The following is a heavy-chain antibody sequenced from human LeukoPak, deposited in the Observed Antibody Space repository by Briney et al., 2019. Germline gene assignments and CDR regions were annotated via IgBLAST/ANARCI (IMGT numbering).Heavy chain of an antibody. CDR3: VRVRYSSGSLSSLFDR. V-gene: IGHV4-59*08. Sequence: SETLSLTCTVSSDSISDYYWGWIRQPPGKGLEWIGNISYSGGVSYNPSLKPPVTISLDTSKNQVSLKLSSVPAADTTIYYCVRVRYSSGSLSSLFDRWGRGILVTVSS. CDR2: ISYSGGV. CDR1: SDSISDYY. D-gene: IGHD3-10*01. J-gene: IGHJ5*02.